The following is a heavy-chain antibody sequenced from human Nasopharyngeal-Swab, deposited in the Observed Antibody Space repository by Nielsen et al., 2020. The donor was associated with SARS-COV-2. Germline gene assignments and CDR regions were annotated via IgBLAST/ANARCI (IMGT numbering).Heavy chain of an antibody. Sequence: SETLSLTCTVSGGSISSGSYYWSWIRQPPGKGLEWIGYIYYSGSTNYNPSLKSRVTISVDTSKNQFSLKLSSVTAADTAVYYCARGKRQGSWYAGVNYWGQGTLVTVSS. J-gene: IGHJ4*02. CDR2: IYYSGST. V-gene: IGHV4-61*01. CDR1: GGSISSGSYY. D-gene: IGHD6-13*01. CDR3: ARGKRQGSWYAGVNY.